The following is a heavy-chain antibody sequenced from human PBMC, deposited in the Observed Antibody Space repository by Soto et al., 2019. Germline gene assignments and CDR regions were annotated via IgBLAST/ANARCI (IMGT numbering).Heavy chain of an antibody. CDR2: IKQDGSEK. Sequence: EVQLVESGGGLVQPGGSLRLSCAASGFTFSSYWMSWVRQAPGKGLEWVANIKQDGSEKYYVDSVKGRFTISRDNAKNSLHLQMNSLRAEDTAVYYCARDPAPYCSSTSCYDYYYYGMDVWGQGTTVTVSS. V-gene: IGHV3-7*03. J-gene: IGHJ6*02. CDR3: ARDPAPYCSSTSCYDYYYYGMDV. CDR1: GFTFSSYW. D-gene: IGHD2-2*01.